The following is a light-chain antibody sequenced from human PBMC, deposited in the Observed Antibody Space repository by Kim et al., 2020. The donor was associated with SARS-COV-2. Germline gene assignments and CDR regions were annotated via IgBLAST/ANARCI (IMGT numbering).Light chain of an antibody. V-gene: IGKV3-20*01. CDR2: GAS. CDR1: QSVSSNY. CDR3: QQYGSSPLT. J-gene: IGKJ4*01. Sequence: PGERATVSCRASQSVSSNYLAWYQQKPGQAPRLLIYGASSRATGIPDRFSGSGSETDFTLTISRLDPEDFAVYYCQQYGSSPLTFGGGTKVDIK.